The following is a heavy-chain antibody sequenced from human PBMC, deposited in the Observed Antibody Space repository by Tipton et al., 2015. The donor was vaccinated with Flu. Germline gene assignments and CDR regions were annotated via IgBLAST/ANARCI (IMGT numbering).Heavy chain of an antibody. CDR1: GGSISTPIYY. CDR3: ARGLWNDRRAYYYFGVDV. D-gene: IGHD1-1*01. J-gene: IGHJ6*02. V-gene: IGHV4-39*07. Sequence: TLSLTCTVSGGSISTPIYYWGRVRQPPGKGLDWIGSIYYSGTTYYNPSLKSRVTISIDASENQFSLDLTSLTPADAAVYYCARGLWNDRRAYYYFGVDVWGQGTTVT. CDR2: IYYSGTT.